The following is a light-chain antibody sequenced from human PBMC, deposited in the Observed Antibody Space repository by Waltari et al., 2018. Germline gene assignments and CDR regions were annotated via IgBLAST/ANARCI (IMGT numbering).Light chain of an antibody. J-gene: IGKJ4*01. Sequence: DIQLTQSPSFLSASIGDRVTITCRASQGISSYLAWYQQKPGKAPKLLIYAAPTLQSGVPSRFSGSGSGTEFTLTISSLQPEDFATYYCQELNTYPQSLTFGGGTKVEI. CDR1: QGISSY. V-gene: IGKV1-9*01. CDR3: QELNTYPQSLT. CDR2: AAP.